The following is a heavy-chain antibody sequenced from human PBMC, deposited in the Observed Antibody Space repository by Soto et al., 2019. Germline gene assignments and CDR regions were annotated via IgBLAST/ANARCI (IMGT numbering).Heavy chain of an antibody. V-gene: IGHV1-69*01. CDR2: IIPVFGTT. D-gene: IGHD1-1*01. J-gene: IGHJ4*02. CDR1: GGTLNSYT. CDR3: AISNSYGGGDF. Sequence: QVQLVQSGAEVKKPGSSVRVSCKASGGTLNSYTISWVRQAPGQGLEWMGGIIPVFGTTDYAQKFQGRVTITPDQSTGTAYRDLFRLRSEDTAIYYCAISNSYGGGDFWGQGTLLTVSS.